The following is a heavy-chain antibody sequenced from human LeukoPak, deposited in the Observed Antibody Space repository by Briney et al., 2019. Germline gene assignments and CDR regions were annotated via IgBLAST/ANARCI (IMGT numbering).Heavy chain of an antibody. CDR1: GFTFSNYN. Sequence: GGSLRLSCAASGFTFSNYNMNWVRQAPGKGLEWVSSISSSSIYISYADSVKGRFTISRDNAKNSLYLQMDSLRAEDTAVYYCARDLIIDYWGQGTLVTVSS. D-gene: IGHD2-8*01. CDR2: ISSSSIYI. CDR3: ARDLIIDY. V-gene: IGHV3-21*01. J-gene: IGHJ4*02.